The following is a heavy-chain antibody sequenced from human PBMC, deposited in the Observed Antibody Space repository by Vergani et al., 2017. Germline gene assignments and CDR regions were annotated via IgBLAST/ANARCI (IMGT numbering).Heavy chain of an antibody. Sequence: EVQLVESGGGLVKPGGSLRLSCAVSGFTFSRSSMNWVRQAPGKGLEWVSSSSSSSSYIYYTDSVKGRFTLSRDTAKNSLYLQMNSLRAADTAGYYCARDPGGYYYDSSGYFDYWGQGTLVTVSS. CDR1: GFTFSRSS. J-gene: IGHJ4*02. V-gene: IGHV3-21*01. CDR3: ARDPGGYYYDSSGYFDY. D-gene: IGHD3-22*01. CDR2: SSSSSSYI.